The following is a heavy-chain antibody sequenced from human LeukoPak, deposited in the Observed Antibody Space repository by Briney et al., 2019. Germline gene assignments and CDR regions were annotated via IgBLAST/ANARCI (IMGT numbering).Heavy chain of an antibody. D-gene: IGHD3-3*01. CDR1: GGSISSSSYY. V-gene: IGHV4-39*01. Sequence: SGTLSLTCTVSGGSISSSSYYWGWIRQPPGKGLEWIGSIYYSGSTYYNPSLKSRVTISVDTSKNQFSLKLSSVTAADTAVYYCARIWSGYLIGYWGQGTLVTVSS. CDR2: IYYSGST. J-gene: IGHJ4*02. CDR3: ARIWSGYLIGY.